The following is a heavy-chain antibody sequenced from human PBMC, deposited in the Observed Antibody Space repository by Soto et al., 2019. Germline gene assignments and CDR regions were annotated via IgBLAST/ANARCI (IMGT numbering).Heavy chain of an antibody. CDR1: GFTFSTYG. V-gene: IGHV3-30*18. J-gene: IGHJ6*02. Sequence: GGSLRLSCAASGFTFSTYGMQWVRQAPGKWLEWVAVISYDGYLKYYVDAVKGRFTVARDNSKNTLFLEMISLRVEDTAVYFCAKDFKVSGSHYGTLNYYYGMDVWGQGXTVTVYS. CDR2: ISYDGYLK. CDR3: AKDFKVSGSHYGTLNYYYGMDV. D-gene: IGHD3-10*01.